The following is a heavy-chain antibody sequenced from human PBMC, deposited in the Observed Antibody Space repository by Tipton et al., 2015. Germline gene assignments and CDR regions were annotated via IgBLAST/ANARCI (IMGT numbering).Heavy chain of an antibody. J-gene: IGHJ6*02. CDR2: IYHRGDT. D-gene: IGHD3-10*01. V-gene: IGHV4-38-2*01. CDR1: GYSISSGYY. CDR3: ARFRYYGSGTERGYFHGLDV. Sequence: GLVKPSETLSLTCAVSGYSISSGYYWGWIRQPPGKGLEWIGSIYHRGDTNYNPSLKSRVSISVDTSKSQFFLKLNSVTAADTAVYYCARFRYYGSGTERGYFHGLDVWGQGTTVTVSS.